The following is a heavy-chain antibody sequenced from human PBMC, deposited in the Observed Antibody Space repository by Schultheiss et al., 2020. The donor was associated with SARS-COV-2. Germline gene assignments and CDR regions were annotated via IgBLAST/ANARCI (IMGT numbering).Heavy chain of an antibody. CDR2: INHSGST. J-gene: IGHJ6*03. V-gene: IGHV4-61*08. CDR3: ARSAEWYYDFWSGYYRGDYYYYYMDV. CDR1: GGSISSGGYY. Sequence: SETLSLTCTVSGGSISSGGYYWSWIRQPPGKGLEWIGEINHSGSTNYNPSLKSRVTISVDTSKNQFSLKLSSVTAADTAVYYCARSAEWYYDFWSGYYRGDYYYYYMDVWGKGTTVTVSS. D-gene: IGHD3-3*01.